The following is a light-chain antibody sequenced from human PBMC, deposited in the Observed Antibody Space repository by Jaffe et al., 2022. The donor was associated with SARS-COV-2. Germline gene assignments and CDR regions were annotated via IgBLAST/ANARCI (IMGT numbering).Light chain of an antibody. V-gene: IGLV1-40*01. Sequence: QSVLTQPPSVSGAPGQRVTISCIGSSSNIGAGYDVHWYQHLPGTAPQLLIYGNINRPSGVPDRFSASKSGTSASLAITGLQAEDEADYYCQSYDSSLSVVLFGGGTKLTVL. CDR2: GNI. J-gene: IGLJ2*01. CDR3: QSYDSSLSVVL. CDR1: SSNIGAGYD.